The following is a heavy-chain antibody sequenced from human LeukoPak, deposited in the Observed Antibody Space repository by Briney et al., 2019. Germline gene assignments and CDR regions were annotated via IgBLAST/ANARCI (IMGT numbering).Heavy chain of an antibody. J-gene: IGHJ3*02. CDR3: ARESGVTWEPSLKGAFDI. CDR1: GFTFSSYA. V-gene: IGHV3-64*01. Sequence: GGSLRLSCAASGFTFSSYAVHWVRQAPGKGLEYVSAISSNGGSTYYANSVKGRFTISRDNSKNTLYLQMGSLRAEDMAVYYCARESGVTWEPSLKGAFDIWGQGTMVTVSS. CDR2: ISSNGGST. D-gene: IGHD1-26*01.